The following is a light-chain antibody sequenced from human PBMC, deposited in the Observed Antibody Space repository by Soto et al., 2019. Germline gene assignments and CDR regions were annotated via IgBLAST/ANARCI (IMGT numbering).Light chain of an antibody. CDR1: QSISSW. Sequence: DIQMTQSPSTLSASVGDTVTITCRASQSISSWLAWYQQKPGKAPNLLIYRASSLQTGVASRFRGSGSGTEFTLTISSLQPDDFAAYYCQQYNSYSLTFGGGTKVAIK. V-gene: IGKV1-5*03. CDR3: QQYNSYSLT. CDR2: RAS. J-gene: IGKJ4*01.